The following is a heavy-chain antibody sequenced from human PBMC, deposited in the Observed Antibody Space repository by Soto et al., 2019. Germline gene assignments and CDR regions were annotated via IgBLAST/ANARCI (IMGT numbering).Heavy chain of an antibody. CDR3: ALRRVAYADF. D-gene: IGHD2-2*01. CDR2: LYSGGNT. V-gene: IGHV3-53*01. Sequence: PGGSLRLSCAASEFTVTNNEMSWVRQAPGKGLEWVSILYSGGNTYYADSVEGRFTISRDGSKNTLYLHMNSLRAEDTAVYYCALRRVAYADFWGQGTRVTVSP. J-gene: IGHJ4*02. CDR1: EFTVTNNE.